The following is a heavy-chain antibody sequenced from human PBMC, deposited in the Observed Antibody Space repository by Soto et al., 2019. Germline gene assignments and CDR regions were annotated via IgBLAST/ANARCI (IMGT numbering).Heavy chain of an antibody. Sequence: GGSLRLSCAASGFTFSSYAMHWVRQAPGKGLEWVAVISYDGSNKYYADSVKGRFTISRDNSKNTLYLQMNSLRAEDTAVYYCARDAPGGYCSGGSCYRPRWIYWGQGTLVTVSS. CDR2: ISYDGSNK. CDR1: GFTFSSYA. D-gene: IGHD2-15*01. V-gene: IGHV3-30-3*01. CDR3: ARDAPGGYCSGGSCYRPRWIY. J-gene: IGHJ4*02.